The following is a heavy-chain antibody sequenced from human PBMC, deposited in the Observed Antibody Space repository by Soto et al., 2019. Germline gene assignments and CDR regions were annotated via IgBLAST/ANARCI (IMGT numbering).Heavy chain of an antibody. CDR3: ARAGSTSLPRREFIYWFDP. Sequence: SETLSLTCTVSGGSISSSSYYWGWIRQPPGKGLEWIGSIYYSGSTYYNPSLKSRVTISVDTSKNQFSLKLSSVTAADTAVYYCARAGSTSLPRREFIYWFDPWGQGTLVTVSS. CDR2: IYYSGST. CDR1: GGSISSSSYY. J-gene: IGHJ5*02. D-gene: IGHD2-2*01. V-gene: IGHV4-39*07.